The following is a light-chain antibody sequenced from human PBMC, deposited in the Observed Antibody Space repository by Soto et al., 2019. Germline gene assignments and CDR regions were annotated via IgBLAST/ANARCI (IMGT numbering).Light chain of an antibody. CDR3: QAWDSSTVL. CDR1: KLGDKY. Sequence: SYELTQPPSVSVSPGQTASITCSGDKLGDKYACWYQQKPGQSPVLVIYQDSKRPSGIPERFSGSNSGNTATLTISGTQAMDEADYCCQAWDSSTVLFGGGTKLTVL. J-gene: IGLJ2*01. V-gene: IGLV3-1*01. CDR2: QDS.